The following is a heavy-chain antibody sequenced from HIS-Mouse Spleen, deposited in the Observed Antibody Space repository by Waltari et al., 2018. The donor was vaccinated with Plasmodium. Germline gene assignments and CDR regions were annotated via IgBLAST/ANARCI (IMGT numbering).Heavy chain of an antibody. J-gene: IGHJ4*02. Sequence: QLQLQESGPGLVTPSETLSLTCTVSGGSISSSSYYWGWIRQPPGKGLEWIGSIYYSGSTYYNPSLKSRVTISVDTSKNQFSLKLSSVTAADTAVYYCARDRITGTSYFDYWGQGTLVTVSS. D-gene: IGHD1-7*01. CDR2: IYYSGST. V-gene: IGHV4-39*07. CDR3: ARDRITGTSYFDY. CDR1: GGSISSSSYY.